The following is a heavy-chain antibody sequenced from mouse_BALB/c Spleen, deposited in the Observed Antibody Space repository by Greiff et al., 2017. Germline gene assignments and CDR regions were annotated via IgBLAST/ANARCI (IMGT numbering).Heavy chain of an antibody. V-gene: IGHV5-6-5*01. CDR1: GFTFSSYA. CDR3: ARDWTTAFFDY. D-gene: IGHD1-2*01. Sequence: EVQLVESGGGLVKPGGSLKLSCAASGFTFSSYAMSWVRQTPEKRLEWVASISSGGSTYYPDSVKGRFTISRDNARNILYLQMSSLRSEDTAMYYCARDWTTAFFDYWGQGTTLTVSS. CDR2: ISSGGST. J-gene: IGHJ2*01.